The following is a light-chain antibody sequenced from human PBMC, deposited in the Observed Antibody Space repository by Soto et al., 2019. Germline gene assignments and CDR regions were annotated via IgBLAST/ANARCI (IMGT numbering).Light chain of an antibody. V-gene: IGLV1-44*01. CDR2: NDN. CDR1: SSNIGSNA. Sequence: QSVLTQPPSASGTPGQRVTISCTGSSSNIGSNAVNWYQHCPGTAPKLLIYNDNQRPSGVPDPFSGSRSGTSASLAISGLRSEHEGDYYCAAWDDRLHGLIIGGGTKVTVL. J-gene: IGLJ2*01. CDR3: AAWDDRLHGLI.